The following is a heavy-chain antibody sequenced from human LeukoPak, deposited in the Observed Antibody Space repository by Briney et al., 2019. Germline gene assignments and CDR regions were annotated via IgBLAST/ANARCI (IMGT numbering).Heavy chain of an antibody. CDR3: ARVVRFLEWLSPWGYYYYYMDV. V-gene: IGHV4-34*12. J-gene: IGHJ6*03. CDR2: IIHRGST. Sequence: PSETLSLTCAVYGGSFSGSYWSWTRQPPGKGLKWIGEIIHRGSTNSNPSLKSRVTISVDTSKNQFSLKLSSVTAADTAVYYCARVVRFLEWLSPWGYYYYYMDVWGKGTTVTVSS. D-gene: IGHD3-3*01. CDR1: GGSFSGSY.